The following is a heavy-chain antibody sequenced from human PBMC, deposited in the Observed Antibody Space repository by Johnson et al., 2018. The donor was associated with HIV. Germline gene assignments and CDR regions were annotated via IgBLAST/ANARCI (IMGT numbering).Heavy chain of an antibody. V-gene: IGHV3-11*04. D-gene: IGHD3-10*01. CDR3: ATGNYYGSGSYAGYSAPFDI. Sequence: QVQLVESGGGLVQPGGSLRLSCAASGFTFRDYYMSWIRQAPGKGLEWVSYISSSGTTIYYADSVKGRFTISRDNVKNSLYLQMNNLRAGDTAVYYCATGNYYGSGSYAGYSAPFDIWGQGTMVTVSS. J-gene: IGHJ3*02. CDR1: GFTFRDYY. CDR2: ISSSGTTI.